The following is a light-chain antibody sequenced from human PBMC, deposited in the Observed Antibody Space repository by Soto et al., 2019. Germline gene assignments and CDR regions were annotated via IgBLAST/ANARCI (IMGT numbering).Light chain of an antibody. V-gene: IGKV1-39*01. CDR2: AAS. J-gene: IGKJ2*01. CDR3: QQSSGIPYT. CDR1: QNLGTS. Sequence: DIQLTQSPASLSASVGDRVTVTCRASQNLGTSLNWYQQQPAKATKLLIYAASTLQSGVPSRFSGSGSGTDFTLTISSLQPEDFATYYCQQSSGIPYTFGQGTKAEIK.